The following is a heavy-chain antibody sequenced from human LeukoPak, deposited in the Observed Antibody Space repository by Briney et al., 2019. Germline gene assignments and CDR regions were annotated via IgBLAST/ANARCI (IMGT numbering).Heavy chain of an antibody. J-gene: IGHJ6*03. CDR3: ARAYGSGSYDYYYYMDV. Sequence: ASVKVSCKASGYTFTSYAMHWVRQAPGQRLEWMGWINAGNGNTKYSQEFQGRVTITRDTSASTAYMELSRLRSEDMAVYYCARAYGSGSYDYYYYMDVWGKGTTVTVSS. CDR1: GYTFTSYA. V-gene: IGHV1-3*03. D-gene: IGHD3-10*01. CDR2: INAGNGNT.